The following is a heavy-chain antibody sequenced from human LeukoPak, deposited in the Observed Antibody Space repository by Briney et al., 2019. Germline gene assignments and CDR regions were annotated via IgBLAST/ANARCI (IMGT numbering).Heavy chain of an antibody. J-gene: IGHJ4*02. CDR2: INPNSGGT. CDR1: GYTFTGYY. CDR3: ARDSLYDCVWGSYRYTGTFDY. V-gene: IGHV1-2*06. Sequence: ASVKVSCKASGYTFTGYYMHWVRQAPGQGLEWMGRINPNSGGTNYAQKFQGRVTMTRDTSISTAYMELSRLRSDATAVYYRARDSLYDCVWGSYRYTGTFDYWGQGTLVTVSS. D-gene: IGHD3-16*02.